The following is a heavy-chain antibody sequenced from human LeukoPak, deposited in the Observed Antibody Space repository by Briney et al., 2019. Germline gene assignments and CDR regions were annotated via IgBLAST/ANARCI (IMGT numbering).Heavy chain of an antibody. D-gene: IGHD6-13*01. CDR3: AKDGGGSSWFHYYYMDV. CDR1: GGSITTYY. Sequence: SETLSLTCTVSGGSITTYYWSWIRQPAGKGLEWIGRVSTSGRTNYNPSLKSRLTMSADTSKKQFSLILNSVTAADTAVYYCAKDGGGSSWFHYYYMDVWGKGTTVTISS. J-gene: IGHJ6*03. CDR2: VSTSGRT. V-gene: IGHV4-4*07.